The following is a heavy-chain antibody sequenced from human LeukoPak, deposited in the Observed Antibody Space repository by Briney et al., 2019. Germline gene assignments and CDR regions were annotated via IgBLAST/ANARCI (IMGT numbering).Heavy chain of an antibody. Sequence: ASVKVSCKASGYTFTSYYMHWVRQAPGQGLEWMGIINPSGGSTSYAQKFQGRVTMTRDTSTSTVYMELSSLRSEDTAVYYCARVHCSSTSCFLGHYYYYYGTDVWGQGTTVTVSS. J-gene: IGHJ6*02. CDR2: INPSGGST. D-gene: IGHD2-2*01. CDR3: ARVHCSSTSCFLGHYYYYYGTDV. CDR1: GYTFTSYY. V-gene: IGHV1-46*01.